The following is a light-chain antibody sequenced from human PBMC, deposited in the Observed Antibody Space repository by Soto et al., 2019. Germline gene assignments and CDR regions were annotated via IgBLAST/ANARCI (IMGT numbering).Light chain of an antibody. Sequence: DIQMTQSPSTLSASVGDRVTITCWASQSTGGWVAWFQQKPGKSPQLLIYDVSNLHTGVPRRFSGSGAGTESTLTISGLQSDDFASYYCLQYSSYPYSFGQGTKVDIK. CDR1: QSTGGW. CDR2: DVS. CDR3: LQYSSYPYS. V-gene: IGKV1-5*01. J-gene: IGKJ2*03.